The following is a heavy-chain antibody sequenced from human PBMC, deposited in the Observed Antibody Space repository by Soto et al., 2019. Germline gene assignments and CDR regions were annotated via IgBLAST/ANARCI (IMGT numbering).Heavy chain of an antibody. CDR2: ISTYNGDT. Sequence: ASVKVSCKASGYTFTRSGISWVRQAPGQGLEWMGWISTYNGDTDYAQTFQGRVTMTTDTSTSTVHMEVRSLRSDDTAVYYCAREGVAPYYYYGMDVWGQGTPVTVS. D-gene: IGHD5-12*01. V-gene: IGHV1-18*01. J-gene: IGHJ6*02. CDR1: GYTFTRSG. CDR3: AREGVAPYYYYGMDV.